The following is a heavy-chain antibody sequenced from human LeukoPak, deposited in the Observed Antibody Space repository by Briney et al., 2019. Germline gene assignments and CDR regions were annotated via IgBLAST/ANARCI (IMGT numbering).Heavy chain of an antibody. CDR2: VYYSGST. D-gene: IGHD5-24*01. Sequence: PSETLSLTCTVSGGSIRSYYWCWMRQPPGKGLEWIGYVYYSGSTKYSPSLKSRVSISVDTSKNQFSLKLSSVTAADTAVYYCASADGYKIDYWGQGTLVTVSS. CDR1: GGSIRSYY. CDR3: ASADGYKIDY. J-gene: IGHJ4*02. V-gene: IGHV4-59*08.